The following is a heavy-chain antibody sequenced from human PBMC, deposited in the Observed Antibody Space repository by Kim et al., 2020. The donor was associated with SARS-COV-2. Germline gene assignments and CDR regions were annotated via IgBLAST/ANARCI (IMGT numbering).Heavy chain of an antibody. Sequence: GGSLRLSCAASGFTVSSYGMHWVRQAPGKGLEWVSVIWGDGSNTYYEDSVKGRFTISRDNSKNTVYLQMNSLRAEDTAVYYCARDRDGYSNGYSGMGVWG. CDR2: IWGDGSNT. CDR3: ARDRDGYSNGYSGMGV. D-gene: IGHD5-18*01. CDR1: GFTVSSYG. J-gene: IGHJ6*01. V-gene: IGHV3-33*01.